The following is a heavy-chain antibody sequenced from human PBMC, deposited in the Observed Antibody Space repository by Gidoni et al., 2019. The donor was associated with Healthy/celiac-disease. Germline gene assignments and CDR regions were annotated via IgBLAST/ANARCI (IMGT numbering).Heavy chain of an antibody. CDR2: IYYSGST. J-gene: IGHJ6*02. D-gene: IGHD2-8*01. Sequence: QVQLQESGPGLVKPSQTLSLTCTVSGGPISSGDYYWSWIRQPPGKGLEWIGYIYYSGSTYYNPSLKSRVTISVDTSKNQFSLKLSSVTAADTAVYYCARLGVSGQYYYYGMDVWGQGTTVTVSS. V-gene: IGHV4-30-4*01. CDR3: ARLGVSGQYYYYGMDV. CDR1: GGPISSGDYY.